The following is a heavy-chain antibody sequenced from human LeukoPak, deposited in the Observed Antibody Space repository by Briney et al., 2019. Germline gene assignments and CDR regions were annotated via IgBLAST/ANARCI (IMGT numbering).Heavy chain of an antibody. J-gene: IGHJ4*02. CDR2: IYYSGST. V-gene: IGHV4-59*01. CDR1: GGSISSYY. D-gene: IGHD5-18*01. CDR3: ARDDGYGYGYWYFDY. Sequence: SETLSLTCTVSGGSISSYYWSWIRQPPGKGLEWIGYIYYSGSTNYNPSLKSRVTISVDTSKNQFSLKLSSVTAADTAVYYCARDDGYGYGYWYFDYWGQGTLVTVSS.